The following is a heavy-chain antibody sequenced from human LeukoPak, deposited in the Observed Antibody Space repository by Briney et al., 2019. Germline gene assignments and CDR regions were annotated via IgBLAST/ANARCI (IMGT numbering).Heavy chain of an antibody. CDR1: GGSFSAYY. V-gene: IGHV4-34*01. CDR2: INHTGST. CDR3: ARGRDGYNQDY. D-gene: IGHD5-24*01. Sequence: SETLSLTCAVYGGSFSAYYWSWIRQPPGKGLEWIGEINHTGSTSYNPSLKSRVTISVDTSKNQFSLKLNSVTAADTAVYYCARGRDGYNQDYWGQGTLVTVSS. J-gene: IGHJ4*02.